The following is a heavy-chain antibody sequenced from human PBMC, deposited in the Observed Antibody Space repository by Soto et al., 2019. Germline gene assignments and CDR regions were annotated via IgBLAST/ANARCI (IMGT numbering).Heavy chain of an antibody. V-gene: IGHV4-30-4*01. Sequence: SETLSLTCTVSGVSISSGDYYWSWIRQPPGKGLEWIGYIYYSGSTYYNPSLKSRVTISVDRSKNQFSLKLSSVTAADTAVYYCARVSSSWGLVNYFDYWGQGTLVTVSS. CDR2: IYYSGST. J-gene: IGHJ4*02. CDR3: ARVSSSWGLVNYFDY. CDR1: GVSISSGDYY. D-gene: IGHD6-13*01.